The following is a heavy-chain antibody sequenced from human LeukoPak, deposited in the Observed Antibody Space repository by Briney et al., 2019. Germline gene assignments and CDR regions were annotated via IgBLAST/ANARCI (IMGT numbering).Heavy chain of an antibody. V-gene: IGHV4-34*01. J-gene: IGHJ6*03. Sequence: SETLSLTCAVYGGSFSGYYWSWIRQPPGKGLEWIGEINHSGSTNYNPSLKSRVTISVDTSKNQFSLKLSSVTGADTAVYYCARVGGFGEPGGIAVAGTPHYYYYMDVWGKGTTVTVSS. CDR2: INHSGST. CDR1: GGSFSGYY. D-gene: IGHD6-19*01. CDR3: ARVGGFGEPGGIAVAGTPHYYYYMDV.